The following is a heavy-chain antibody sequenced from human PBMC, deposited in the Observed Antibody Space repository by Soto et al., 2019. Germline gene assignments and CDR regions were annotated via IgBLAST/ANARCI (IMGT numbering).Heavy chain of an antibody. Sequence: DVQLVESGGGLVQSGGSLRLSCRASGFTLSDYEMHWVRQAPGKGLEWVSYISTGSSTIYYADSVKGRFTISRDNANKSLFLEMNSLRPADTAVYYCARVRAGAANGYSGMDVWVQGTTVNVSS. CDR3: ARVRAGAANGYSGMDV. D-gene: IGHD1-26*01. CDR2: ISTGSSTI. J-gene: IGHJ6*02. V-gene: IGHV3-48*03. CDR1: GFTLSDYE.